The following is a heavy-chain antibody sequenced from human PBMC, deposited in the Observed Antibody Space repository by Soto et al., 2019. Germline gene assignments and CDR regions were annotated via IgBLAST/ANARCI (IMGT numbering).Heavy chain of an antibody. CDR1: GYSISSGYY. V-gene: IGHV4-38-2*01. J-gene: IGHJ5*02. CDR2: IYHSGST. CDR3: ARAEVTNWFDP. Sequence: KSSETLSLTCAVSGYSISSGYYWGWIRQPPGKGLEWIGSIYHSGSTYYNPSLKSRVTISVDTSKNQFSLKLSSVTAADTAVYYCARAEVTNWFDPWGQGTLVTVSS.